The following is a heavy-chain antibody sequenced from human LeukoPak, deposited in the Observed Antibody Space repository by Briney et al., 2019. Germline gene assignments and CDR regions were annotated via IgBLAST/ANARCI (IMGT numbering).Heavy chain of an antibody. CDR3: GRQVVRSSSGWKFGY. Sequence: GESLKISCTGSGCSFSHYWIGWVRQMPGKGLEWMGIIYPDDSDITYSPSFQGHVTISADKSISTTYLQWDSLKASDTGMYYCGRQVVRSSSGWKFGYWGQGTLVTVSS. CDR1: GCSFSHYW. CDR2: IYPDDSDI. D-gene: IGHD6-19*01. V-gene: IGHV5-51*01. J-gene: IGHJ4*02.